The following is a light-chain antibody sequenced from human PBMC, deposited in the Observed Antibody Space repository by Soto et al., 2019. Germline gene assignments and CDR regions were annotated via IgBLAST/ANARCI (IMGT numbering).Light chain of an antibody. V-gene: IGKV3-15*01. J-gene: IGKJ4*01. CDR2: GAS. CDR1: QSVGSK. Sequence: ETVMTQSPATLSVSPGERVTLSCRASQSVGSKVAWYQQKPGQAPILLIYGASTRATETPVRFSGSGSGTEFTLTISSLQSEDFAVYYCQQYSNWPPVIFGGGTKVAIK. CDR3: QQYSNWPPVI.